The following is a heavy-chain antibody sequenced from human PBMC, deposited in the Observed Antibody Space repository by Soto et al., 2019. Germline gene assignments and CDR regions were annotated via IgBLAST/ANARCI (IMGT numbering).Heavy chain of an antibody. V-gene: IGHV4-4*02. D-gene: IGHD3-10*01. CDR3: ARGSEVLLWFGGPPKNRNWFDP. J-gene: IGHJ5*02. Sequence: PSETLSLTCAVSGGSISSSNWWSWVRQPPGKGLEWIGEIYHSGGTNYNPSLKSRVTISVDKSKNQFSLKLSSVTAADTAVYYCARGSEVLLWFGGPPKNRNWFDPWGQGTLVTVSS. CDR2: IYHSGGT. CDR1: GGSISSSNW.